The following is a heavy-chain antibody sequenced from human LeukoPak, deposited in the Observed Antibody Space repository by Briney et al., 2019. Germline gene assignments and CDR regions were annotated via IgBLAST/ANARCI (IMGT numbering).Heavy chain of an antibody. J-gene: IGHJ3*02. CDR3: ARGAPGVTMAFDI. D-gene: IGHD2-21*02. Sequence: GSLRLSCAASGFTFSSYSLNWVRQAPGKGLEWVSSTSSDSTYIYHADSVKGRFTISRHNANNSLYLQMNSLGAEDTAVYYCARGAPGVTMAFDIWGQGTMVTVSS. V-gene: IGHV3-21*01. CDR2: TSSDSTYI. CDR1: GFTFSSYS.